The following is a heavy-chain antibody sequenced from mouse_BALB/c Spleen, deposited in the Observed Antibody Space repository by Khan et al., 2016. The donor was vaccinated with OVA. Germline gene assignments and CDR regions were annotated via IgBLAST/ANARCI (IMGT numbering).Heavy chain of an antibody. CDR3: ERFYYGKGFDY. Sequence: QVQLQQAGAELMKPGASVKISCKATGYTFSSYWIEWVKQRPGHGLEWIGEILPGSGSTNYNEKFKGKATFTADTSSNTAYMQLSSLTPEASAVYYGERFYYGKGFDYWGQGTTLTVSS. D-gene: IGHD2-1*01. J-gene: IGHJ2*01. V-gene: IGHV1-9*01. CDR1: GYTFSSYW. CDR2: ILPGSGST.